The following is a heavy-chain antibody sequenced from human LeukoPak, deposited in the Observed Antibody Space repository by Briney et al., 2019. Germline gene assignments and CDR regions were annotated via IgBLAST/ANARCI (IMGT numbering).Heavy chain of an antibody. CDR2: ISYDGSNK. CDR1: GFTFSSYA. D-gene: IGHD6-6*01. V-gene: IGHV3-30-3*01. Sequence: GGSLRLSCAASGFTFSSYAMHWVRQAPGKGLEWVAVISYDGSNKYYADSVKGRFTISRDNSKNTLYLQMNSLRAEDTAVYYCASLYSSSSVAFDIWGQGAMVTVSS. J-gene: IGHJ3*02. CDR3: ASLYSSSSVAFDI.